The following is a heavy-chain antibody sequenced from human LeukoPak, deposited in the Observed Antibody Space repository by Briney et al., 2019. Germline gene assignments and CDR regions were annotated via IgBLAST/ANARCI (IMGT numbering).Heavy chain of an antibody. CDR2: IYYSGST. D-gene: IGHD5-18*01. Sequence: SETLSLTCTVSGGSISSYYWSWIRQPPGKGLEWMGYIYYSGSTNYNPSLKSRVTISVDTSKNQFSLKLSSVTAADTAVYYCARGIQQLPIGYYGMDVWGQGTTVTVSS. CDR3: ARGIQQLPIGYYGMDV. J-gene: IGHJ6*02. CDR1: GGSISSYY. V-gene: IGHV4-59*13.